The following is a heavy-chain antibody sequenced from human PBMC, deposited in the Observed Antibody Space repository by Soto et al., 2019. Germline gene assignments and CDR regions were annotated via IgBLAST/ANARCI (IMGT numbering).Heavy chain of an antibody. D-gene: IGHD2-2*01. CDR3: ARCVGPGYILVVPAAPHDY. CDR1: GYSFTSYW. V-gene: IGHV5-51*01. J-gene: IGHJ4*02. Sequence: PGESLKISCKGSGYSFTSYWIGWVRQMPGKGLEWMGIIYPGDSDTRYSPSFQGQVTISADKSISTAYLQWSSLKASDTAMYYCARCVGPGYILVVPAAPHDYWGQGTLVTVSS. CDR2: IYPGDSDT.